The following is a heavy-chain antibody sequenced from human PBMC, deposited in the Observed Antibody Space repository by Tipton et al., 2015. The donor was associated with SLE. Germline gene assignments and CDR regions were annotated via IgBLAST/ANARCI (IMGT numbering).Heavy chain of an antibody. CDR1: GYSISSGYY. V-gene: IGHV4-38-2*02. J-gene: IGHJ2*01. CDR2: IYYSGST. D-gene: IGHD5-18*01. CDR3: AREAGVQLWLRKFTGGNFDL. Sequence: TLSLTCAVSGYSISSGYYWGWIRQPPGKGLEWIGYIYYSGSTNYNPSLKSRVTISVDTSKNQFSLKLSSVTAADTAVYYCAREAGVQLWLRKFTGGNFDLWGRGTLVTVSS.